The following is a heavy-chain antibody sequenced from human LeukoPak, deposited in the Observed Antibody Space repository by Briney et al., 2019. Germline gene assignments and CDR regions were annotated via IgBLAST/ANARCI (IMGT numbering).Heavy chain of an antibody. Sequence: GGSLRLSCAASGFSVSSNYMSWVRQAPGKGLEWVSVIYSGGSTYYADSMKGRFTISRDNSKNTLYLQMKSLRAEDTAVYYCARTDETAPAEDFQHWGQGTLVTVSS. D-gene: IGHD2-21*02. CDR3: ARTDETAPAEDFQH. CDR1: GFSVSSNY. J-gene: IGHJ1*01. CDR2: IYSGGST. V-gene: IGHV3-53*01.